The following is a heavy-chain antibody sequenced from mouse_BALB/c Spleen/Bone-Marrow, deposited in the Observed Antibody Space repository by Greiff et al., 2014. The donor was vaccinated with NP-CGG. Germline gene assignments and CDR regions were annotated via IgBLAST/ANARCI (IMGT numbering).Heavy chain of an antibody. Sequence: VMLVESGPGLVAPSQSLSITCTISGFSLTSYGVHWVRQPPGKGLEWLVVIWSDGSTTYNSTLKSRLSISKDNSKSQIFLKMNSLQTDDTAMYYCARHYGSSLYAMDYWGQGISVTVSS. CDR1: GFSLTSYG. D-gene: IGHD1-1*01. CDR2: IWSDGST. J-gene: IGHJ4*01. CDR3: ARHYGSSLYAMDY. V-gene: IGHV2-6-1*01.